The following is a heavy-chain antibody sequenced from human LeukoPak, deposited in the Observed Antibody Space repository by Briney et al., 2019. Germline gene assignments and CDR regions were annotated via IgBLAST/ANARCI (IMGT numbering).Heavy chain of an antibody. D-gene: IGHD6-19*01. J-gene: IGHJ4*02. CDR3: ARQKGQWLATFDY. V-gene: IGHV3-7*03. CDR1: GFSVSEHY. Sequence: GGSLRLSCAASGFSVSEHYMNWIRQAPGKGLEWVANIKQDGSEKYYVDSVKGRFTISRDNAKNSLYLQMNSLRAEDTAVYYCARQKGQWLATFDYWGQGTLVTVSS. CDR2: IKQDGSEK.